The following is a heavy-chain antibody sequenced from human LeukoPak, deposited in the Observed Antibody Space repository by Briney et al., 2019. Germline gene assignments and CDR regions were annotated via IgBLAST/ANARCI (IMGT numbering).Heavy chain of an antibody. Sequence: PSETLSLTCTVSGGSISSYYWSWIRQPPGKGLEWIGYIYYSGSTNYNPSLKSRVTISVDTSKNQFSLKLSSVTAADTAVYYCARRLWNDVRSGFDYWGQGTLVTVSS. V-gene: IGHV4-59*01. D-gene: IGHD1-1*01. J-gene: IGHJ4*02. CDR2: IYYSGST. CDR1: GGSISSYY. CDR3: ARRLWNDVRSGFDY.